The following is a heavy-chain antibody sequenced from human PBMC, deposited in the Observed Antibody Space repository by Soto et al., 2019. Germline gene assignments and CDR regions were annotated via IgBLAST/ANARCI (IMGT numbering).Heavy chain of an antibody. CDR3: ARAPYYYDSSVYYRY. J-gene: IGHJ4*02. CDR2: ISYNGTNT. D-gene: IGHD3-22*01. Sequence: PGGSLRLSCAASGLTFSDCGMHWVRQAPGKGLEWVAFISYNGTNTYYADSVKGRFTVSRDNSKNTLCLQMNSLRAEDTAVYYCARAPYYYDSSVYYRYWGQGTLVTVSS. V-gene: IGHV3-30*03. CDR1: GLTFSDCG.